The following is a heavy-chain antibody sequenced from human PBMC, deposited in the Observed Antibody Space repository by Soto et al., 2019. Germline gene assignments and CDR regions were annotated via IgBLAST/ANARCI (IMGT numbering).Heavy chain of an antibody. CDR2: IRSSGSTI. CDR3: ARVGPPLDV. D-gene: IGHD1-26*01. J-gene: IGHJ6*02. V-gene: IGHV3-11*01. Sequence: GGSTSLSCASSGFTFSNSYMSVIRQAPGKGLEWVSYIRSSGSTIHYADAVKGRFTISRDNAKNSLYLQMNSLRAEDTAVYYCARVGPPLDVWGQGTTVTVSS. CDR1: GFTFSNSY.